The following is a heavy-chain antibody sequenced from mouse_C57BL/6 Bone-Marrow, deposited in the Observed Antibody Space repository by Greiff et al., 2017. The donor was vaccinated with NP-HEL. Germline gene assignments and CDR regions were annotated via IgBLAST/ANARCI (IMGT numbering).Heavy chain of an antibody. CDR1: GYTFTSYW. V-gene: IGHV1-59*01. Sequence: QVQLQQPGAELVRPGTSVKLSCKASGYTFTSYWMHWVKQRPGQGLEWIGVIDPSDSYTNYNQKFKGKATLTVDTSSSTAYMQLSSLTSEYSAVYYCARSPSSYGSHWYFDVWGTGTTVTVSS. CDR2: IDPSDSYT. CDR3: ARSPSSYGSHWYFDV. D-gene: IGHD1-1*01. J-gene: IGHJ1*03.